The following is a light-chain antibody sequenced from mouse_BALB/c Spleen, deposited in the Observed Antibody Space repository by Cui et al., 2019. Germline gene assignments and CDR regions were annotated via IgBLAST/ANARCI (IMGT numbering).Light chain of an antibody. V-gene: IGKV6-15*01. CDR1: QNVGTN. CDR3: QQYNSYPYT. CDR2: SAS. J-gene: IGKJ2*01. Sequence: DIVMTQSKYFMSTSVGDRVSVTCKASQNVGTNVAWYQQKPGQSPKALIYSASYRYSGVPDRFTGSGSGTDFTLTISNVQSEDLAEYFCQQYNSYPYTVGGGTKLEIK.